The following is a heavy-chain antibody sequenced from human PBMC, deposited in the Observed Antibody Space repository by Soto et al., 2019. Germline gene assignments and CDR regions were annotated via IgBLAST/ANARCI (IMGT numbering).Heavy chain of an antibody. J-gene: IGHJ5*02. CDR2: INPSDGST. CDR3: ARREGTSYGLKNWFDP. CDR1: GYTFTSYY. Sequence: ASVKVSCKASGYTFTSYYMHWVLQAPGQGLEWMGIINPSDGSTTYALKFQGRVTMTRDTSTSIVYMELRSLGSEDTAVYYCARREGTSYGLKNWFDPWGQGTLVTVSS. V-gene: IGHV1-46*01. D-gene: IGHD3-16*01.